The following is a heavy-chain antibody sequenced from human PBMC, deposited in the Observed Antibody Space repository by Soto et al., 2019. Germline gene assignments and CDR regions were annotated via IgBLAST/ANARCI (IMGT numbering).Heavy chain of an antibody. CDR3: SMVDNDAAHTPQDV. Sequence: QVKLLQSGDEVRKPGSSVKVSCKASGYIFVNYAIAGVRQAPGQGLEWMGWIRPYSGKTHYASKVPGRRTITTDTSAGTAYLDLGSLTSKDAAVYYCSMVDNDAAHTPQDVWGQGTTVTVSS. CDR2: IRPYSGKT. V-gene: IGHV1-18*01. CDR1: GYIFVNYA. D-gene: IGHD2-15*01. J-gene: IGHJ6*02.